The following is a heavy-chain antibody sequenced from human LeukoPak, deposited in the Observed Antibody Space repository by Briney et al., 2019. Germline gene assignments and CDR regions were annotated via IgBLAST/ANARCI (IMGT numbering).Heavy chain of an antibody. CDR2: FYPEDGET. J-gene: IGHJ4*02. D-gene: IGHD1-26*01. Sequence: ASVKVSCKVSGYTLTELSMHWVRHSPGNGLEGRGGFYPEDGETIYAQKFQGRVTMTEDTSTDTAYMELGSLGSEDTDVYYCATWFSIVGATLHYFDYWGQGTLVSVSS. V-gene: IGHV1-24*01. CDR1: GYTLTELS. CDR3: ATWFSIVGATLHYFDY.